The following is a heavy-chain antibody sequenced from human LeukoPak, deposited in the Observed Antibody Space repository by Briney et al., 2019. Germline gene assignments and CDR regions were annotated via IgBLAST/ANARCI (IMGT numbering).Heavy chain of an antibody. CDR1: GYPFSADF. D-gene: IGHD3-10*01. CDR3: VRGTPTPGMDY. Sequence: ASVKVSCEASGYPFSADFLNWVRQAPGQGLEWMGNIDTTTGNPRYAQDFTGRFVFSLDTSVSTAYLQITSLKADDTAAYYCVRGTPTPGMDYWGQGTQVTVSS. V-gene: IGHV7-4-1*02. CDR2: IDTTTGNP. J-gene: IGHJ4*02.